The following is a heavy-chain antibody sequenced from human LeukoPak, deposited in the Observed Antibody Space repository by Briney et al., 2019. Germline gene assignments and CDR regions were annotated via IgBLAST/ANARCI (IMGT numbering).Heavy chain of an antibody. CDR2: ISSSGSTI. CDR3: ARDLGPNYYDSSGYSFTS. D-gene: IGHD3-22*01. J-gene: IGHJ5*02. CDR1: GFTFSSYE. V-gene: IGHV3-48*03. Sequence: GGSLRLSCAASGFTFSSYEMNWVRQAPGKGLEWVSYISSSGSTIYYADSVKGRFTISRDNAKNSLYLQMNSLRAEDTAVYYCARDLGPNYYDSSGYSFTSWGQGTLVTVSS.